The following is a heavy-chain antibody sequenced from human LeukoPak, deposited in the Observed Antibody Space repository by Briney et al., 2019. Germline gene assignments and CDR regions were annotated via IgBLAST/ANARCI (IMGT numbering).Heavy chain of an antibody. D-gene: IGHD2-8*01. CDR2: ISGSGGST. J-gene: IGHJ5*02. Sequence: GGSLRLSCAASGFPFSSYAMSWVRQAPGKGLEWVSAISGSGGSTYYADSVKGRFTISRDNSKNTLYLQMNSLRAEDTAVYYCATMYEDDWFDPWGQGTLVTVSS. CDR1: GFPFSSYA. V-gene: IGHV3-23*01. CDR3: ATMYEDDWFDP.